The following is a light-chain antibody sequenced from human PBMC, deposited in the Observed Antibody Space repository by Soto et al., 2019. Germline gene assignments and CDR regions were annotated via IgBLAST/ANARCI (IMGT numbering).Light chain of an antibody. J-gene: IGKJ5*01. Sequence: EIMLKQSPATLSLSPGERATLSCRASQSVSSYLAWYQQKPGQAPRLLIYGTSSRATGIPDRFSGSGSGTDFTLTISRLEPEDFAVFYCQQYGSSITFGQGTRLEIK. CDR1: QSVSSY. CDR3: QQYGSSIT. V-gene: IGKV3-20*01. CDR2: GTS.